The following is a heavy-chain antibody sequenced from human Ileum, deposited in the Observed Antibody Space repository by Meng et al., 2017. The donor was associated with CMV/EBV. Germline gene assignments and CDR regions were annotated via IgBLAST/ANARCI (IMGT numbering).Heavy chain of an antibody. CDR2: INTSGKT. CDR3: ARDLIRDDTGSWFDP. J-gene: IGHJ5*02. D-gene: IGHD3-16*01. Sequence: VQLQESGPGPVQPSETLSLTCTVSGDSISRYFWSWIRQPAGKGLEWIGRINTSGKTTYSPSLKSRVTMSLDTSKNQFSLRLTSVSAADTALYYCARDLIRDDTGSWFDPWGQGTLVTVSS. V-gene: IGHV4-4*07. CDR1: GDSISRYF.